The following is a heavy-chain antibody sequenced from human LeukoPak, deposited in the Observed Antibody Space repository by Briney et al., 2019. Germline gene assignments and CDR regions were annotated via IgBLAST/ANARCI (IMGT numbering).Heavy chain of an antibody. D-gene: IGHD1-26*01. CDR1: GFTFSSYE. V-gene: IGHV3-7*05. Sequence: PGGSLRLSCAASGFTFSSYEMNWVRQAPGKGLEWVANIKQDGSEQHYVDSVKGRFTISRDNAKNSLYLQMNSLRAENTAVYYCARGGGTSDYWGQGTLVTVSS. J-gene: IGHJ4*02. CDR3: ARGGGTSDY. CDR2: IKQDGSEQ.